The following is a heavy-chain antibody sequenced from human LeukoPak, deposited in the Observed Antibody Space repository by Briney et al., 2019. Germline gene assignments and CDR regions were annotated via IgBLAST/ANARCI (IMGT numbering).Heavy chain of an antibody. V-gene: IGHV4-59*01. CDR2: IYYSGST. D-gene: IGHD6-6*01. CDR1: GGSMRSYY. Sequence: RPSETLSLTCTVSGGSMRSYYWSWIRQPPGKGLEWIGFIYYSGSTNYNPSLKSRVTISVDTSKNQFSLKLSSVTAADTAVYYCARGGASSLPFDYWGQGTLVTVSS. CDR3: ARGGASSLPFDY. J-gene: IGHJ4*02.